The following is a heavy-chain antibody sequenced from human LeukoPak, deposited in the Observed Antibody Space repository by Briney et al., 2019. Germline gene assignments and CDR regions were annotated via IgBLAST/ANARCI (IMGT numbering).Heavy chain of an antibody. V-gene: IGHV4-59*08. CDR3: ARHGGTLDYFDY. J-gene: IGHJ4*02. CDR2: ISDGGAT. CDR1: GGSISTYY. Sequence: PSETLSLTCNVSGGSISTYYWSWIRQPPGKGLEWIGYISDGGATSYNPSLKGRVTISVDSPKNRFSLRFTSLTAVDTALYYCARHGGTLDYFDYWGPGSLVTVSS. D-gene: IGHD1-26*01.